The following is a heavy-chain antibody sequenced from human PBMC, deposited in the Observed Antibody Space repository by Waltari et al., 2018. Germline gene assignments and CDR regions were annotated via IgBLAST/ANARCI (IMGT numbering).Heavy chain of an antibody. J-gene: IGHJ4*02. D-gene: IGHD2-15*01. CDR2: SYHSGST. CDR3: ARLSIYWSGGSCYFDY. V-gene: IGHV4-38-2*01. Sequence: QVQLQESGPGLVTPSETLSLTCAVSGYSISSGYYWGCIRQPPGKGLEWIGSSYHSGSTDYNPSLKSRVTISVDTSKNQFSLKLSSVTAADTAVYYCARLSIYWSGGSCYFDYWGQGTLVTVSS. CDR1: GYSISSGYY.